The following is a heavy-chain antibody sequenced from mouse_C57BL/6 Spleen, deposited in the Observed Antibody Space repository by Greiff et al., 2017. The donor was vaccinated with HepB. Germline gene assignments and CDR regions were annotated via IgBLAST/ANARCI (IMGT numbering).Heavy chain of an antibody. J-gene: IGHJ4*01. V-gene: IGHV3-1*01. Sequence: EVKLVESGPGMVKPSQSLSLTCTVTGYSITSGYDWHWIRHFPGNKLEWMGYISYSGSTNYNPSLKSRISITHDTSKNHFFLQLNSVTTEDTATYYCARGGYYYAMDYWGQGATVTVAT. CDR2: ISYSGST. CDR3: ARGGYYYAMDY. CDR1: GYSITSGYD.